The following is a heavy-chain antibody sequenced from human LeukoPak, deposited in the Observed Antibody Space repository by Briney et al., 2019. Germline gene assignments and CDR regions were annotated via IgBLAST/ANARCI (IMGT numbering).Heavy chain of an antibody. CDR1: GGSISSYY. CDR2: IYYSGST. V-gene: IGHV4-59*01. J-gene: IGHJ4*02. CDR3: AGGRRDAYNYNY. Sequence: SETLSLTCTVSGGSISSYYWSWIRQPPGKGLEWIGYIYYSGSTIYNPSLKSRVTISVDTSKNQFSLKLSSVTAADTAVYYCAGGRRDAYNYNYWGRGTLVTVSS. D-gene: IGHD5-24*01.